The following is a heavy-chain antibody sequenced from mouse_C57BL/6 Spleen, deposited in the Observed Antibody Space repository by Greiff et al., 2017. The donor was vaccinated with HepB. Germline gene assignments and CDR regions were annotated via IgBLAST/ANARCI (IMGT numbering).Heavy chain of an antibody. J-gene: IGHJ2*01. D-gene: IGHD1-2*01. CDR3: ASTTADYFDY. CDR2: INPSTGGT. V-gene: IGHV1-42*01. CDR1: GYSFTGYY. Sequence: EVQLKQSGPELVKPGASVKISCKASGYSFTGYYMNWVKQSPEKSLEWIGEINPSTGGTTYNQKFKAKATLTVDKSSSTAYMQLKSLTSEDSSVYYCASTTADYFDYWGQGTTLTVSS.